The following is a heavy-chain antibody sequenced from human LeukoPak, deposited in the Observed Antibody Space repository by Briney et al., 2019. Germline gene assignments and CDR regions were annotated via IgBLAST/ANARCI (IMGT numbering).Heavy chain of an antibody. D-gene: IGHD2-2*01. J-gene: IGHJ4*02. CDR3: AKDAHCSSTSCPEVSFDY. Sequence: GGSLRLSCAASGFTFSSYAMSWVRQAPGKGLEWVSAICGSGGSTYYADSVKGRFTISRDNSKNTLYLQMNSLRAEDTAVYYCAKDAHCSSTSCPEVSFDYWGQGTLVTVSS. CDR2: ICGSGGST. V-gene: IGHV3-23*01. CDR1: GFTFSSYA.